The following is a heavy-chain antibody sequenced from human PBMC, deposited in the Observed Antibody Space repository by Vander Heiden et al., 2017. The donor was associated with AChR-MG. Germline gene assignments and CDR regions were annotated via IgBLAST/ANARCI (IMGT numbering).Heavy chain of an antibody. Sequence: EVQLLESGGPLAQPGGSLRLSCAAYGLTFSSYAMSWVRQAPGEGLEWVSFISGSGGTTYHADSVKGRFTISRDNSKNTLYLQMNRLRAEDTAVYYCAKGYTSTSRVPWDHWGQGTLVTVSS. CDR1: GLTFSSYA. V-gene: IGHV3-23*01. CDR3: AKGYTSTSRVPWDH. D-gene: IGHD2-2*01. J-gene: IGHJ4*02. CDR2: ISGSGGTT.